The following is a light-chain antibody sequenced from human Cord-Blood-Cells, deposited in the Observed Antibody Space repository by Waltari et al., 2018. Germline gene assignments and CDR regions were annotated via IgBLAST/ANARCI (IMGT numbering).Light chain of an antibody. J-gene: IGLJ3*02. Sequence: QSALTQPASVSGSPGQSITISCTGTSRDVGGYNYLSWYQQRPGKAPKLMIYDVSNRPSGVSNRFSGSKSGNTASLTISGLQAEDEADYYCSSYTSSSTLVFGGGTKLTVL. CDR1: SRDVGGYNY. CDR3: SSYTSSSTLV. CDR2: DVS. V-gene: IGLV2-14*03.